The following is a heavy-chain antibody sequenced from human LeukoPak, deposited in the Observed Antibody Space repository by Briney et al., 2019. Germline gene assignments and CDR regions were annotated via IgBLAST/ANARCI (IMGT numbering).Heavy chain of an antibody. D-gene: IGHD2-2*01. CDR2: ISGSGGST. V-gene: IGHV3-23*01. J-gene: IGHJ4*02. CDR1: GFTFSSYA. CDR3: ATQEVHCSSTSCSYLFLD. Sequence: GGSLRLSCAASGFTFSSYAMSWVRQAPGKGLEWVSAISGSGGSTYYADSVKGRFTISRDNSKNTLYLQMNSLRAEDTAVYYCATQEVHCSSTSCSYLFLDWGQGTLVTVSS.